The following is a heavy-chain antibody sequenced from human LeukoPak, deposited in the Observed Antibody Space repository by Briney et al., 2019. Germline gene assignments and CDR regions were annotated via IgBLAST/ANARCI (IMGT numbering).Heavy chain of an antibody. CDR1: GFTFSSYA. Sequence: PGGSLRLSCAASGFTFSSYAMSWVRQAPGKGLEWVSAISGSGGSTYYADSVKGRFTISRDNSKNTLYLQMNSLRAEDTAVYYCAKSGKAGRRIQLWPRGGYGMDVWGQGTTVTVSS. CDR2: ISGSGGST. V-gene: IGHV3-23*01. CDR3: AKSGKAGRRIQLWPRGGYGMDV. J-gene: IGHJ6*02. D-gene: IGHD5-18*01.